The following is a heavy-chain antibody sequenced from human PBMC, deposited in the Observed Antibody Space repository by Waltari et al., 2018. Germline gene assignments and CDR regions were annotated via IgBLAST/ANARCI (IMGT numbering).Heavy chain of an antibody. J-gene: IGHJ4*02. CDR1: GYTFTSYA. CDR2: INAGNGNT. Sequence: QVQLVQSGAEVKKPGASVKVSCKASGYTFTSYAMHWVRQAPGQRLEWMGWINAGNGNTKYSQKFQGRVTITRDTSASTAYMELSSLRSEDTAVYYCARVFVAAVAVYFDYWGQGTLVTVSS. D-gene: IGHD6-19*01. CDR3: ARVFVAAVAVYFDY. V-gene: IGHV1-3*01.